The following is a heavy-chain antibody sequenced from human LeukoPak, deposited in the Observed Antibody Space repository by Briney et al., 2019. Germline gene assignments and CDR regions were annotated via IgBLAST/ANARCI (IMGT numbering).Heavy chain of an antibody. CDR2: INHSGST. Sequence: SETLSFTCAVYGGSFSGYYWSWIRQPPGKGLEWIGEINHSGSTNYNPSLKSRVTISVDTSKNQFSLKLSSVTAADTAVYYCASEYYDILTGSNWFDPWGQGTLVTVSS. J-gene: IGHJ5*02. CDR1: GGSFSGYY. CDR3: ASEYYDILTGSNWFDP. D-gene: IGHD3-9*01. V-gene: IGHV4-34*01.